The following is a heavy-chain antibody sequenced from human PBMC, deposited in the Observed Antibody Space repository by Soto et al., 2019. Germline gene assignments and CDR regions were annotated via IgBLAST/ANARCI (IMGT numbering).Heavy chain of an antibody. D-gene: IGHD3-3*01. Sequence: EVRLVESGGGLVKPGGSLRLSCAASGFTFSSYSMNWVRQAPGKGLEWVSSISSSSSYIYYADSVKGRFTISRDNAKNSLYLQMNSLRAEDTAVYYCARDFTIFGVVISYFDYWGQGTLVTVSS. V-gene: IGHV3-21*01. CDR1: GFTFSSYS. J-gene: IGHJ4*02. CDR3: ARDFTIFGVVISYFDY. CDR2: ISSSSSYI.